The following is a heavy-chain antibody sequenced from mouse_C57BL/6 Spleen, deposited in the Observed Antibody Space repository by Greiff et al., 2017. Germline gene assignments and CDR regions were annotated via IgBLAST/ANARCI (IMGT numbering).Heavy chain of an antibody. CDR1: GYTFTEYT. D-gene: IGHD2-4*01. V-gene: IGHV1-62-2*01. CDR2: FYPGSGSI. Sequence: VQLQQSGAELVKPGASVKLSCKASGYTFTEYTIHWVKQRSGQGLEWIGWFYPGSGSIKYNEKFKDKATLTADKSSSTVYMERSILTSEDSSVYFCARHEEIYYDYDGFAYWGQGPLVTVSA. J-gene: IGHJ3*01. CDR3: ARHEEIYYDYDGFAY.